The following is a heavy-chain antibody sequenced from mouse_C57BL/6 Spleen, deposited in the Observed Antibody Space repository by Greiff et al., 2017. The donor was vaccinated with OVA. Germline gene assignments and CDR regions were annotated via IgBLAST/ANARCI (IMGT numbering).Heavy chain of an antibody. V-gene: IGHV1-81*01. D-gene: IGHD2-4*01. CDR1: GYTFTSYG. Sequence: QVQLQQSGAELARPGASVKLSCKASGYTFTSYGISWVKQRTGQGLEWIGEIYPRSGNTYYNEKFKGKATLTADQSSSTAYMELRSLTSEDSAVYFWAKRIYYDYDEDYYAMDYWGQGTSVTVSA. J-gene: IGHJ4*01. CDR3: AKRIYYDYDEDYYAMDY. CDR2: IYPRSGNT.